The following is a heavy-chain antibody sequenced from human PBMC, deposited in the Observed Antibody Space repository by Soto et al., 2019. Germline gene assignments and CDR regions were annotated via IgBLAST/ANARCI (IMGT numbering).Heavy chain of an antibody. V-gene: IGHV3-23*01. CDR1: GFNFRSYV. Sequence: EVQLLESGGGLVQPGGSLRLSCAASGFNFRSYVMSWVRQAPGKGLEWVAGMSGSGGSTYYADSVKGRFTISRDNSKNTLYLEMSSLRAEDTAVYYCAKDREGCGTTKCYLYGMDVWGQGTTVAVSS. CDR3: AKDREGCGTTKCYLYGMDV. CDR2: MSGSGGST. D-gene: IGHD2-2*01. J-gene: IGHJ6*02.